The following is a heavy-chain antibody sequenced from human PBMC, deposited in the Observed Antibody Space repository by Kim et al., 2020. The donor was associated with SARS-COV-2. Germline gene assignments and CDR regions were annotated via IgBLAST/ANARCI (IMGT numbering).Heavy chain of an antibody. CDR2: INPNSGGT. J-gene: IGHJ4*02. CDR1: GYTFTGNY. V-gene: IGHV1-2*06. CDR3: ARGSSGTTNSFDY. Sequence: ASVKVSCKASGYTFTGNYMHWVRQAPGQGLEWMGRINPNSGGTDYAQKFQGRVSVTRDTSISTAYMELSRLTPDDTAVYYCARGSSGTTNSFDYWGQGTLVTVSS. D-gene: IGHD1-7*01.